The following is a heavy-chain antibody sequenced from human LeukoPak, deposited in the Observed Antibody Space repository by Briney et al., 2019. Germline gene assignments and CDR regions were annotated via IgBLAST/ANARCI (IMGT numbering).Heavy chain of an antibody. CDR3: AREYSSSSGRAFDI. V-gene: IGHV3-48*01. CDR1: GFTYSRYA. CDR2: ISSSSSAI. Sequence: GGSLRLSCAASGFTYSRYAMSWVRQAPGKGLEWVSFISSSSSAIYYADSVKGRFTISRDNAKNSLFLQMNSLRAEDTAVYYCAREYSSSSGRAFDIWGQGTMVTVSS. J-gene: IGHJ3*02. D-gene: IGHD6-6*01.